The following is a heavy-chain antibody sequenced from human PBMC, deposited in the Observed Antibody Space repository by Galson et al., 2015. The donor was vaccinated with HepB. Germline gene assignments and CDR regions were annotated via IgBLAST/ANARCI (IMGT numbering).Heavy chain of an antibody. V-gene: IGHV3-7*01. D-gene: IGHD3-3*01. Sequence: SLRLSCAASGFTFSSYWMSWVRQAPGKGLEWVGNIKQDGSEKYYVDSVKGRFTISRDNAKNSLYVQMNSLRAEDTAVYYCTRGVLERLSYFDSWGQGAQVTVSS. J-gene: IGHJ4*02. CDR1: GFTFSSYW. CDR3: TRGVLERLSYFDS. CDR2: IKQDGSEK.